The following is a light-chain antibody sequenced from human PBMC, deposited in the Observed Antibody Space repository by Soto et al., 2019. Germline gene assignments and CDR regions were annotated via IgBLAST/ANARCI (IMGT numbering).Light chain of an antibody. CDR1: QSIVRN. V-gene: IGKV1-39*01. CDR2: TAS. Sequence: IQMTQSPSSLSASVGDRVTITCRASQSIVRNLNWYQQKPGKAPELLTYTASNLESGVPSRFRGSGSGTDFALTISSLQPEDSAVYYCQHGNSSPLSFGGGTQV. J-gene: IGKJ4*01. CDR3: QHGNSSPLS.